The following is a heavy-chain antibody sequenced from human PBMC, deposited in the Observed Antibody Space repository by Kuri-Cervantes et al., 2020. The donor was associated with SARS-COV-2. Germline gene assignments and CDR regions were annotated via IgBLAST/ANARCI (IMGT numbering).Heavy chain of an antibody. Sequence: SETLSLTCTVSGGSISSGSYYWSWIRQPAGKRLEWIGRVYVSGTTSYNPSLKSRLTISTDTSRNQFSLRLNSVTAADTAVYYCARDRKTVGWYFDLWGRGTLVTVSS. CDR2: VYVSGTT. CDR1: GGSISSGSYY. D-gene: IGHD4-11*01. CDR3: ARDRKTVGWYFDL. V-gene: IGHV4-61*02. J-gene: IGHJ2*01.